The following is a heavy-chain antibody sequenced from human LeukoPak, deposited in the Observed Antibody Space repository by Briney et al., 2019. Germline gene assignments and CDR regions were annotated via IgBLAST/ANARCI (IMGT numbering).Heavy chain of an antibody. V-gene: IGHV4-59*08. CDR2: ST. Sequence: SETRSLACTVSGGSVSSYYWSGIRQPPGKGLEWIGYSTNYNPSLKSRVTISVDTSKNQFSLKLRTVTAADTAVYYCASLYSGSQFFDSWGQGTLVTVSS. D-gene: IGHD1-26*01. J-gene: IGHJ4*02. CDR3: ASLYSGSQFFDS. CDR1: GGSVSSYY.